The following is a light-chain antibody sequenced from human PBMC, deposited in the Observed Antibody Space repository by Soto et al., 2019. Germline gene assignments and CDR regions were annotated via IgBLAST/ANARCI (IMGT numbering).Light chain of an antibody. J-gene: IGLJ1*01. Sequence: QSVLTQPASVSGSPGQSITISCTGTSSDVGGYNYVSWYQQHPGKAPKLLIYEVSTRPSGVSNRFSGSKSGNTASLTISGLQAEDEADYHCSSYTSSTLFVFGTGTKVTVL. CDR3: SSYTSSTLFV. V-gene: IGLV2-14*01. CDR1: SSDVGGYNY. CDR2: EVS.